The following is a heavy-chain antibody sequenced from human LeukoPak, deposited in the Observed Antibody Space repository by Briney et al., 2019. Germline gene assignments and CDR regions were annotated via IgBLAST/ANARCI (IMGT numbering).Heavy chain of an antibody. CDR2: IYSGGST. CDR1: GVTGSSNY. D-gene: IGHD3-10*01. V-gene: IGHV3-66*01. Sequence: GGSLILFCAASGVTGSSNYMSWVRQAPGKGLEWFSVIYSGGSTYYADSVKGRYTISRDNYKNTLYLQMNSLRAEDTAVYYCARDAREVLLWFGEFFPWGQGTLVTVSS. CDR3: ARDAREVLLWFGEFFP. J-gene: IGHJ5*02.